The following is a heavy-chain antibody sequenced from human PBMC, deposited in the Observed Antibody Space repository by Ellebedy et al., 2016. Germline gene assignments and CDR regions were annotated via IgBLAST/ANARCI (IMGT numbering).Heavy chain of an antibody. CDR2: ITGSGDRT. CDR3: AKCRHINGCLLDY. D-gene: IGHD6-19*01. J-gene: IGHJ4*02. Sequence: GGSLRLSCAASGFTFSNYAMSWVRQAPGKGPEWVSTITGSGDRTNYAASVKGRFTISRDSSKNTLHLDMNSLRAEDTAIYYCAKCRHINGCLLDYWGQGTLVTVSS. CDR1: GFTFSNYA. V-gene: IGHV3-23*01.